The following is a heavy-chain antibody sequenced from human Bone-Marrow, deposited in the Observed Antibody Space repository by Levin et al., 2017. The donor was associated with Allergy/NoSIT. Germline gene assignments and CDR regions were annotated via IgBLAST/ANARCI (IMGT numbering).Heavy chain of an antibody. CDR3: ARVVCSSSTCYSFYHFDF. CDR2: IIPIFRTT. Sequence: SVKVSCKTSADTFKNYAVSWVRQAPGQGVEWMGGIIPIFRTTNYAQKFRDRVTITADKSTNTAYMELTKLSSDDTGMDYCARVVCSSSTCYSFYHFDFWGQGTQVTVSS. V-gene: IGHV1-69*06. J-gene: IGHJ4*02. D-gene: IGHD2-2*01. CDR1: ADTFKNYA.